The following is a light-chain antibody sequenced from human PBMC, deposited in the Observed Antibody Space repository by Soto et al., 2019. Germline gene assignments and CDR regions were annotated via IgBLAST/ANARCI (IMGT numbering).Light chain of an antibody. CDR1: QGIRSA. CDR3: QQFKSYPIT. CDR2: GAS. Sequence: AIQLTQSPSSLSASVGDRVTITCRASQGIRSALAWYQQKPGKAPKLLIYGASSLESGVPSRSSGSGSGTDFTLTISSLQPEDFVAYYCQQFKSYPITFGQGTRLEIK. V-gene: IGKV1-13*02. J-gene: IGKJ5*01.